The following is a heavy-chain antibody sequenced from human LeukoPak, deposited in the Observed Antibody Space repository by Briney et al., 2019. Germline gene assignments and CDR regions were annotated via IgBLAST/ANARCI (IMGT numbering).Heavy chain of an antibody. V-gene: IGHV4-59*01. CDR2: VYDSGSA. CDR3: ATDLSGTSAFDT. Sequence: PSETLSLTCTVSGGSISSYYWSWIRQPPGKGLEWIGYVYDSGSARYSPSLKSRATISMDTSKNHFSLNLRSVTAADTAIYYCATDLSGTSAFDTWGQGTLVTVSS. D-gene: IGHD3-10*01. CDR1: GGSISSYY. J-gene: IGHJ3*02.